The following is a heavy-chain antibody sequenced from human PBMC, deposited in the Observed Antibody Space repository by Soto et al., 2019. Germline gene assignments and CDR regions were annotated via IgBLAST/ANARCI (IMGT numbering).Heavy chain of an antibody. J-gene: IGHJ4*02. V-gene: IGHV4-59*11. CDR1: GGSISPHY. CDR3: ARSASSSGFLEYFDS. D-gene: IGHD6-6*01. Sequence: PSETLSLTCTVSGGSISPHYWSLIRQPPGKGLEWIGYIYYSGTTNYNPSLRRRVTMSVDTSKNRLSLTLRSVTAADTAVYYCARSASSSGFLEYFDSWGQGTLVTVSS. CDR2: IYYSGTT.